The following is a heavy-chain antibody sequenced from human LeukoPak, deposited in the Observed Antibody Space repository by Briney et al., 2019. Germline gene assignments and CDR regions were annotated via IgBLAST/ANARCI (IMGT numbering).Heavy chain of an antibody. CDR1: GFTFTKYW. CDR3: ARGLDCRSTSCYLDN. CDR2: IKRDGSEK. Sequence: GGSLRLSCAASGFTFTKYWMTWVRQAPGKGLEWVANIKRDGSEKFYVDSVKGRFTISRDNAKNSLDLQINSLGAEDTAVYYCARGLDCRSTSCYLDNWGQGTLVTVSS. D-gene: IGHD2-2*01. V-gene: IGHV3-7*01. J-gene: IGHJ4*02.